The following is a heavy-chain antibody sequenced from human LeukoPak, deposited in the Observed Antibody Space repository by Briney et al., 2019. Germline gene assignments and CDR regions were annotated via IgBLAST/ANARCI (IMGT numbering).Heavy chain of an antibody. J-gene: IGHJ5*02. Sequence: ASVKVSCKASGYTFTSYDINWVRQATGQGLEWMGWMNPNSGNTGYAQKFQGRVTMTRNTSISTAYMELSRLRSEDTAVYYCARDGGYSGYDEDWFDPWGQGTLVTVSS. D-gene: IGHD5-12*01. V-gene: IGHV1-8*01. CDR3: ARDGGYSGYDEDWFDP. CDR2: MNPNSGNT. CDR1: GYTFTSYD.